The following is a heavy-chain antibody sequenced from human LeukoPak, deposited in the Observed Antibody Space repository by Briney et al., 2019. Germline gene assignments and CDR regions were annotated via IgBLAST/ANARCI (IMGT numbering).Heavy chain of an antibody. Sequence: PGGSLRLSCTASRFTFGDYAISWVRQAPGKGLEWVGFIRSKAFGGTTEYAASVEGRFTISRDDSKSIAYLQMNNLKTEDTAVYYCTRAPYSNYVNLDYWGQGTLVTVSS. CDR2: IRSKAFGGTT. J-gene: IGHJ4*02. CDR1: RFTFGDYA. V-gene: IGHV3-49*04. CDR3: TRAPYSNYVNLDY. D-gene: IGHD4-11*01.